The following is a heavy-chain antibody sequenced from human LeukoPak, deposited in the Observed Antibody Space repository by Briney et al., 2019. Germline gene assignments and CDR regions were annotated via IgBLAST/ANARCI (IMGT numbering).Heavy chain of an antibody. D-gene: IGHD2-15*01. CDR3: AKDLSQAYCSGGSCYSPQY. CDR1: GFTFNIYA. CDR2: ISGSGGNT. J-gene: IGHJ4*02. Sequence: GGSLRLSCAASGFTFNIYAMTWVRQAPGKGLEWVSAISGSGGNTYYAGSVEGRFTISRDNSKNTLYLQMNSLRAEDTAVYYCAKDLSQAYCSGGSCYSPQYWGQGTLVTVSS. V-gene: IGHV3-23*01.